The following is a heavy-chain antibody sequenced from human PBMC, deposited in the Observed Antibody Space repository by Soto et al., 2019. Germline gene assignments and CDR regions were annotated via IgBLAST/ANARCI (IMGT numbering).Heavy chain of an antibody. V-gene: IGHV3-9*01. Sequence: PGGSLRLSCAASGFPFDDYAMHWVRQSPGKGLEWVSCISFNSGSIGYADSVKGRFTISRDNAKNSLYLQMNSLRAEETALYYCAKDFYDFWSGYDPCFDYWGQGTLITVSS. CDR3: AKDFYDFWSGYDPCFDY. J-gene: IGHJ4*02. CDR2: ISFNSGSI. CDR1: GFPFDDYA. D-gene: IGHD3-3*01.